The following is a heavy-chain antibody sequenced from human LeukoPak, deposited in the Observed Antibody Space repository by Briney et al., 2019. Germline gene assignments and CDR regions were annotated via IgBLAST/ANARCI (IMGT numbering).Heavy chain of an antibody. D-gene: IGHD6-13*01. CDR2: IFYSGST. CDR1: GGSITSSSYY. V-gene: IGHV4-39*01. CDR3: AKQQLVRCFDY. J-gene: IGHJ4*02. Sequence: SETLSLTCTVSGGSITSSSYYWGWFRQPPGKGLEWIGSIFYSGSTYYNPSLKSRVTISVDTSKTQFSLKLSSVTAADTAVYYCAKQQLVRCFDYWGQGTLVTVSS.